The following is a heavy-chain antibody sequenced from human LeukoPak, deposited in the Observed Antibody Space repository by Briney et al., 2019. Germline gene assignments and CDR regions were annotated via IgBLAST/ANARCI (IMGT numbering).Heavy chain of an antibody. D-gene: IGHD3-10*01. Sequence: PSETLSLTCTVSDGSIRICYWSWIRQPPGKGLEWIGYVYSSGNTNYSPSLKGRAIISADTSKNQFSLKLTSVTAADTAVYYCVRDRELTYWGQGILVTVSS. CDR3: VRDRELTY. CDR2: VYSSGNT. V-gene: IGHV4-4*08. J-gene: IGHJ4*02. CDR1: DGSIRICY.